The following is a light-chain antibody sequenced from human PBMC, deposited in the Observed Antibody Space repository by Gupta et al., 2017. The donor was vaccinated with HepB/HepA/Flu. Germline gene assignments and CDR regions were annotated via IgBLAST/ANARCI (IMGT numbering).Light chain of an antibody. Sequence: ILLTQSPATLSLSPGESATLSCRASESVGSYLAWYQQKPGQAPRLLIHDLSYMATGVPARFSGSGSLRDFTLTISSLEPEDFAVYYCQQRSDWPRTFGQGTRVEIQ. CDR1: ESVGSY. CDR2: DLS. J-gene: IGKJ1*01. V-gene: IGKV3-11*02. CDR3: QQRSDWPRT.